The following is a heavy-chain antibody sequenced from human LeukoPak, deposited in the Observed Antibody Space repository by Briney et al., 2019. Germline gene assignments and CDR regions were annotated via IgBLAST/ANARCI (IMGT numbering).Heavy chain of an antibody. CDR3: AKGTSGYGRVRNYYYYGMDV. Sequence: GGSLRLSCAASGFTFSSYAMSWVRQAPGKGLEWVSAISGSGGSTYYADSVKGRFTISRDNSKNTLYLQMNSLRAEDTAVYYCAKGTSGYGRVRNYYYYGMDVWGQGTTATVSS. J-gene: IGHJ6*02. CDR2: ISGSGGST. D-gene: IGHD5-12*01. CDR1: GFTFSSYA. V-gene: IGHV3-23*01.